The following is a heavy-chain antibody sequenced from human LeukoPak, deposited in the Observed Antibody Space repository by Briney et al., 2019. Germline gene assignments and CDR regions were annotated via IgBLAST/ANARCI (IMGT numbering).Heavy chain of an antibody. Sequence: GESLKISCKGSGYSFTSYWIGWVRQMPGKGLEWMGIIYPGDSDTRYSLSFQGQVTISADKSISTAYLQWSSLKASDTAMYYCARRVMGVVVVPAANWFDPWGQGTLVTVSS. J-gene: IGHJ5*02. D-gene: IGHD2-2*01. CDR1: GYSFTSYW. CDR3: ARRVMGVVVVPAANWFDP. V-gene: IGHV5-51*01. CDR2: IYPGDSDT.